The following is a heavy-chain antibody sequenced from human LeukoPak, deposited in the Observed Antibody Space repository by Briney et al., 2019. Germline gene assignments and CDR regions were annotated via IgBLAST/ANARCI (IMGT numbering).Heavy chain of an antibody. V-gene: IGHV4-34*01. CDR3: ARDGRRATGEFDY. Sequence: NSSETLSLTCAVYGGSFSGYYWSWIRQPPGKGLEWIGEINHSGSTNYNPSLKSRVTISVDTSKNQFSLQLNSVTPEDTAVYYCARDGRRATGEFDYWGQGTLVTVSS. CDR1: GGSFSGYY. D-gene: IGHD7-27*01. J-gene: IGHJ4*02. CDR2: INHSGST.